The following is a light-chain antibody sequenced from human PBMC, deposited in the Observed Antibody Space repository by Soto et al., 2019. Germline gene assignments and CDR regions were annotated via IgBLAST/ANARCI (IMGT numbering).Light chain of an antibody. CDR1: SSDLGNYNY. V-gene: IGLV2-14*01. J-gene: IGLJ1*01. Sequence: QSVLTQPASVSGSPGQSITVSCTGTSSDLGNYNYVSWYQHHPGKAPKLMVYEVSNRPSGVSNRSSGSKSGNTASPTISGLQVEDEAEYYCSSYTSSGTLVFGAGTKVTVL. CDR2: EVS. CDR3: SSYTSSGTLV.